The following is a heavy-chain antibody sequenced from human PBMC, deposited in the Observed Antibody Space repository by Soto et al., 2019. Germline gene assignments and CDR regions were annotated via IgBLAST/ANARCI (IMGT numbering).Heavy chain of an antibody. Sequence: ASVKVSCKASGYTFTGYYMHWVRQAPGQGLEWMGWINPNSGGTNYAQKFQGRVTLTRDTSISTAYMELSRLRSDDTAVYYCARVQKYCSSTSCYTWFDPWGQGTLVTVSS. D-gene: IGHD2-2*02. J-gene: IGHJ5*02. CDR2: INPNSGGT. CDR3: ARVQKYCSSTSCYTWFDP. CDR1: GYTFTGYY. V-gene: IGHV1-2*02.